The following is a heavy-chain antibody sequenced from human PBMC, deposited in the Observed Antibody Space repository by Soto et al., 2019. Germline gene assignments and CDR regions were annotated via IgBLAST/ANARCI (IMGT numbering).Heavy chain of an antibody. Sequence: KTSETLSLTCTVSGGSISSGGYYWSWIRQHPGKGLEWIGYIYYSGSTYYNPSLKSRVTISVDASKNQFSLKLRSVTAADTAVYYCARARDPVAARYYYPMDVWGQGTSVTVSS. D-gene: IGHD6-25*01. J-gene: IGHJ6*02. CDR1: GGSISSGGYY. CDR2: IYYSGST. CDR3: ARARDPVAARYYYPMDV. V-gene: IGHV4-31*03.